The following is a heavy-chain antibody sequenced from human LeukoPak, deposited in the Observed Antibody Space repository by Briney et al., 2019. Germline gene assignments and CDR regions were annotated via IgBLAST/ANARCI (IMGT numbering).Heavy chain of an antibody. CDR1: GGSFSGYY. CDR2: INHSGST. Sequence: SETLSLTCAVYGGSFSGYYWSWIRQPPGKGLEWIGEINHSGSTNYNPSLKSRVTISVDTSKNQFSLKLSSVTAADTAVYYCARFGSGSYKYYYYYYMDVWGKGTTVTVSS. J-gene: IGHJ6*03. D-gene: IGHD3-10*01. CDR3: ARFGSGSYKYYYYYYMDV. V-gene: IGHV4-34*01.